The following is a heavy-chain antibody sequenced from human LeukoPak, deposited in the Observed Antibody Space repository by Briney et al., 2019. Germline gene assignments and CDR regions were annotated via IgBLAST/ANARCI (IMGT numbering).Heavy chain of an antibody. V-gene: IGHV3-23*01. CDR1: GFTFSSYA. Sequence: TGGSLRLSCAASGFTFSSYAMSWVRQAPGKGLEWVSAISGSGGSTYYADSVKGRFTISRDNAKNSLYLQMNSLRAEDTAVYYCARDGGDYYDSSGFDYWGQGTLVTVSS. CDR2: ISGSGGST. D-gene: IGHD3-22*01. CDR3: ARDGGDYYDSSGFDY. J-gene: IGHJ4*02.